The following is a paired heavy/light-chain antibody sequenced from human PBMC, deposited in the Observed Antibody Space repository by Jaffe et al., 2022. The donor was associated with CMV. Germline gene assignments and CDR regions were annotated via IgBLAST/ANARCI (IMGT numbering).Light chain of an antibody. CDR3: QQYGSSLYT. Sequence: EIVLTQSPGTLSLSPGERATLSCRASQSVSSSYLAWYQQKPGQAPRLLIYGAATRATGIPDRFSGSGSGTDFTLTISRLEPEDFAVYYCQQYGSSLYTFGQGTKLEIK. CDR1: QSVSSSY. CDR2: GAA. V-gene: IGKV3-20*01. J-gene: IGKJ2*01.
Heavy chain of an antibody. CDR2: IYPGDSDI. CDR3: ARVWSDGGCYDN. Sequence: EVQLVQSGAEVKKPGESLKISCTGSGYRFTTHWIGWVRQMSGKGLEWMGIIYPGDSDIRYSPSFQGQVTISADKSISTAYLQWSSLKASDSAIYYCARVWSDGGCYDNWGQGTPVTVSS. D-gene: IGHD2-15*01. CDR1: GYRFTTHW. V-gene: IGHV5-51*01. J-gene: IGHJ4*02.